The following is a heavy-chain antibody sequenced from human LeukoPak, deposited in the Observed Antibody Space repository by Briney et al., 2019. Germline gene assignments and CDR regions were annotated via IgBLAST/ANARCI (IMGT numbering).Heavy chain of an antibody. CDR3: ASARYSYGSNYYHYGMDV. D-gene: IGHD5-18*01. Sequence: ASVKVSCKASGYTFTGYYMHWVRQAPGQGLEWMGWINPNSGGTNYAQKFQGRVTMTRDTSISTAYMELSRLRSDDTAVYYCASARYSYGSNYYHYGMDVWGQGTTVTVSS. J-gene: IGHJ6*02. CDR1: GYTFTGYY. V-gene: IGHV1-2*02. CDR2: INPNSGGT.